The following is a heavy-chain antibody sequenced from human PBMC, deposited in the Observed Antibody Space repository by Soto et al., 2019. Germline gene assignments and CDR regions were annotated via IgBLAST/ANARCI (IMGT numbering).Heavy chain of an antibody. Sequence: GGSLRLSCSASGFAFSSCAMHWVRQAPGKGLEYVSAISSSGGTTYYADSVKGRFTISRDNSKNTLYLRMSSLRAEDTAVYYCVKDITYYDFWSGSFDYWGQGTLGTVSA. CDR3: VKDITYYDFWSGSFDY. J-gene: IGHJ4*02. CDR1: GFAFSSCA. CDR2: ISSSGGTT. V-gene: IGHV3-64D*06. D-gene: IGHD3-3*01.